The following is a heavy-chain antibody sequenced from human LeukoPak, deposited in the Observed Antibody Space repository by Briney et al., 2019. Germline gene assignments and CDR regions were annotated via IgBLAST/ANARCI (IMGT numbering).Heavy chain of an antibody. CDR2: IYYSGST. J-gene: IGHJ4*02. D-gene: IGHD6-19*01. CDR1: GGSISSGGYY. CDR3: AIPSSGWYLGTGRTFDY. V-gene: IGHV4-31*03. Sequence: PSETLSLTCTVSGGSISSGGYYWSWIRQHPGKGLEWIGYIYYSGSTYYNPSLKSRVTISVDTSKNQFSLKLSSVTAADTAVYYCAIPSSGWYLGTGRTFDYWGQGTLVTVSS.